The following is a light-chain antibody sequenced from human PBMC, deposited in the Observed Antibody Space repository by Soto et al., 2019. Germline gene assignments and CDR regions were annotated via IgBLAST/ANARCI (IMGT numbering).Light chain of an antibody. CDR1: SSDVGAYNY. CDR2: DVN. J-gene: IGLJ2*01. Sequence: QSALTQPASVSGSPGQSITISCTGASSDVGAYNYVSWYQQHPGKAPKLMIYDVNIRPSGVSNHFSGSKSGNTASLTISGLKAEDEADYYCTSWTTSTTMKFGGGTKVTVL. CDR3: TSWTTSTTMK. V-gene: IGLV2-14*01.